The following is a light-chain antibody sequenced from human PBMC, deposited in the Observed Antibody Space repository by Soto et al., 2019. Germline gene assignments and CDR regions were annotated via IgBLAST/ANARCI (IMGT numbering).Light chain of an antibody. Sequence: DVPMTQSPSYMSASVGDRVRITCQASQNINNYLNRYQQKTGRAPKLLIYDASNREAGVPSRFRGSGSGTDFTFTISRLQPEDIAAYYCQQYENLPTFGQGTRLEIK. CDR2: DAS. CDR1: QNINNY. V-gene: IGKV1-33*01. CDR3: QQYENLPT. J-gene: IGKJ5*01.